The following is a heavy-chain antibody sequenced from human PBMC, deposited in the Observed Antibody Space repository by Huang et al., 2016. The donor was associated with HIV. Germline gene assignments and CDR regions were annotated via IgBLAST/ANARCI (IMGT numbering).Heavy chain of an antibody. V-gene: IGHV3-53*01. CDR3: AKEGDTGAALGY. CDR2: IYSGGTT. J-gene: IGHJ4*02. Sequence: EVQLVESGGGLIQPGGSLRLSCAASGFTLSTNYMTWGRQAPGKGLGGVSLIYSGGTTYYADSVKGRFTISRDDSENTLYLHMTSLRAGDTAVYYCAKEGDTGAALGYWGQGTLVTVS. D-gene: IGHD2-8*02. CDR1: GFTLSTNY.